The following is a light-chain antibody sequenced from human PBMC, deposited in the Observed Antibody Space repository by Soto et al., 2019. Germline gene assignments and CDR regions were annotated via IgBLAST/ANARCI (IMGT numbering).Light chain of an antibody. CDR3: NSYTTTRTYV. CDR2: EVN. CDR1: STDIGSYNY. Sequence: QYVLTQPASVSGSPGQSITISCTGTSTDIGSYNYVSWYQQHPGKAPKLMIYEVNNRPSGVSNLFSGSKSGNTASLTISGLQTEDEADYYCNSYTTTRTYVFGTGTKVTVL. J-gene: IGLJ1*01. V-gene: IGLV2-14*01.